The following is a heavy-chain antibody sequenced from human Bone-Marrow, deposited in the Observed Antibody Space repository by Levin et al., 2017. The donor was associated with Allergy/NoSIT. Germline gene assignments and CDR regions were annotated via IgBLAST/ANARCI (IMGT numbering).Heavy chain of an antibody. CDR1: GGSISSGDYY. CDR2: IYYSGST. CDR3: ARARAGTTIIWDYGMDV. Sequence: LRLSCTVSGGSISSGDYYWSWIRQPPGKGLEWIGYIYYSGSTYYNPSLKSRVTISVDTSKNQFSLKLSSVTAADTAVYYCARARAGTTIIWDYGMDVWGQGTTVTVSS. J-gene: IGHJ6*02. D-gene: IGHD1-7*01. V-gene: IGHV4-30-4*01.